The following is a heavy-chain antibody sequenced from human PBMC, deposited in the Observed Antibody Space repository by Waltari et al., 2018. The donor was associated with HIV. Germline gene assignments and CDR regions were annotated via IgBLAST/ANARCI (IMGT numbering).Heavy chain of an antibody. CDR1: GFTFTRYS. Sequence: VLLVESGGGLVKPGGSLRLSCVASGFTFTRYSMTWVRQAPGKGLEWVASISGIGTYTYYADSLKGRLISSRDDAANSLYLQMNSLRAEDTAVYYCARFGAGAGNYFFDYWGQGTLVTVSS. D-gene: IGHD3-16*01. V-gene: IGHV3-21*01. J-gene: IGHJ4*02. CDR2: ISGIGTYT. CDR3: ARFGAGAGNYFFDY.